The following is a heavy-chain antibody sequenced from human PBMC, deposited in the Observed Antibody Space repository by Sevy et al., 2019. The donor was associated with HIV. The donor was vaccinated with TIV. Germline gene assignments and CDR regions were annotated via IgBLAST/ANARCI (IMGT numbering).Heavy chain of an antibody. V-gene: IGHV3-30-3*01. D-gene: IGHD3-10*01. CDR1: GFTFSSYA. CDR2: ISYDGSNK. CDR3: ARDVRRGEAFDI. Sequence: GGSLRLSCAASGFTFSSYAMHWVRQAPGKGLEGGAVISYDGSNKNYADSVKGRFTISRDNSKNTLYLQMNSLRAEDTAVYYCARDVRRGEAFDIWGQGTMVTVSS. J-gene: IGHJ3*02.